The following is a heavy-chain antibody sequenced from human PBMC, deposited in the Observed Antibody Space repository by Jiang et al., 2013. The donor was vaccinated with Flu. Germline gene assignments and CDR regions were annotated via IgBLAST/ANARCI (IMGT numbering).Heavy chain of an antibody. V-gene: IGHV1-69*01. J-gene: IGHJ6*02. Sequence: SGAEVKKPGSSVKVSCKASGGTFSSYAISWVRQAPGQGLEWMGGIIPIFGTANYAQKFQGRVTITADESTSTAYMELSSLRSEDTAVYYCARDQGDIVVVPAARAYYYYGMDVWGQGTTVTVSS. CDR3: ARDQGDIVVVPAARAYYYYGMDV. CDR1: GGTFSSYA. CDR2: IIPIFGTA. D-gene: IGHD2-2*01.